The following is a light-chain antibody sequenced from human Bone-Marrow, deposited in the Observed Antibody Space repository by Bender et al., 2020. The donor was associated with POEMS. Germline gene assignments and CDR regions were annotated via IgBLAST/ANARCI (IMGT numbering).Light chain of an antibody. CDR2: DDS. V-gene: IGLV3-21*04. CDR3: QVWDSPSDHRV. Sequence: SYELTQPPSVSVAPGETARITCGGDDIGSKSVHWYQQKPGQAPVLVIYDDSDRPSGIPERFTGSNSGNTATLTIGRVEGGDEADYYCQVWDSPSDHRVFGGGTKLTVL. J-gene: IGLJ3*02. CDR1: DIGSKS.